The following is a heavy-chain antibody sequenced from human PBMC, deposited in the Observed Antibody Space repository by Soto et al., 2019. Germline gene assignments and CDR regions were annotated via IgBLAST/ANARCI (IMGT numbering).Heavy chain of an antibody. Sequence: EVQLVESGGGLVQPGGSLRLSCAASGFTFSIYSMNWVRQAPGKGLEWVSDIRTTSTTIYYADSVKGRFTISRDNSKNSLYLQINSLREGDTAVYYCSREDAFDIWGQGTMVTVSS. CDR3: SREDAFDI. V-gene: IGHV3-48*02. CDR2: IRTTSTTI. J-gene: IGHJ3*02. CDR1: GFTFSIYS.